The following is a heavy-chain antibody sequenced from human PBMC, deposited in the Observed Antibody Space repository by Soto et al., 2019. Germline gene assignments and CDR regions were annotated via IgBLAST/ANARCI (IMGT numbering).Heavy chain of an antibody. J-gene: IGHJ4*02. CDR2: IYPGGSDT. Sequence: PGAALKISCNGSGYSFTSYLIGWVRQMAGEGLEWMGIIYPGGSDTRYSPSFQGQATISADKSTSNAYLQWSSPKASATAMYSCARSHVDTAALFDYWGQGTLVTVSS. CDR1: GYSFTSYL. V-gene: IGHV5-51*01. CDR3: ARSHVDTAALFDY. D-gene: IGHD5-18*01.